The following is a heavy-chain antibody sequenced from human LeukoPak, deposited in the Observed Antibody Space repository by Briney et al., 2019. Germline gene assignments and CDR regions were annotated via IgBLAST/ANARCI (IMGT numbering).Heavy chain of an antibody. D-gene: IGHD2-15*01. Sequence: SETLSLTCTVSGGSISSYYWSWIRQPPGKGLEWIGYIYYSGSTNYNPSLKSRVTISVDTSKNQFSLKLSSVTAADTAVYYCARNPLGYCSGGSCPSDYWGQGTLVTVSS. CDR3: ARNPLGYCSGGSCPSDY. CDR1: GGSISSYY. CDR2: IYYSGST. V-gene: IGHV4-59*01. J-gene: IGHJ4*02.